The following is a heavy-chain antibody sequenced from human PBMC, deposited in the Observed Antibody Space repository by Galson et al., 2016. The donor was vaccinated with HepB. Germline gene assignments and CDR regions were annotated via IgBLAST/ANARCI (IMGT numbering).Heavy chain of an antibody. CDR1: GDSVSSNVAT. CDR3: ARGGGPLGTAMVVDHFDY. D-gene: IGHD5-18*01. V-gene: IGHV6-1*01. Sequence: CAISGDSVSSNVATWHWIRQSPSRSLEWLGRTYYRSKWYNDYAVSVKSRITINPDTSKNQFSLHLNSVTPEDTAVYYCARGGGPLGTAMVVDHFDYWGRGTLVTVSS. J-gene: IGHJ4*02. CDR2: TYYRSKWYN.